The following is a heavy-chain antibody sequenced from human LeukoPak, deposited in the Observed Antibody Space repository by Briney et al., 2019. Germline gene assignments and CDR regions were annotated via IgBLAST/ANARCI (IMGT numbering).Heavy chain of an antibody. CDR2: ISPENGDT. D-gene: IGHD3/OR15-3a*01. V-gene: IGHV1-18*01. CDR3: ARVFCYYYFYMDV. CDR1: GYTFVNFG. J-gene: IGHJ6*03. Sequence: ASVKVSCKASGYTFVNFGLIWVRQAPGQGLEWMGWISPENGDTNYAQTFQDRVTITTDTSTNTAYMELRSLTSDDTAVYFCARVFCYYYFYMDVWGEGTTVIISS.